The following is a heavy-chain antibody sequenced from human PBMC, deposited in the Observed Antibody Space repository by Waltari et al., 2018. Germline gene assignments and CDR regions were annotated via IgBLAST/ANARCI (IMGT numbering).Heavy chain of an antibody. CDR3: ARDYWLVSIQYAFDI. Sequence: EVQLVESGGGLVKPGGSLRLSCAASGFTFSSYSMNWVRQAPGKGLEWVSSISSSSSYIYYADSVKGRFTISRDNAKNSLYLQMNILGAEDTAVYYCARDYWLVSIQYAFDIWGQGTMVTVSS. D-gene: IGHD6-19*01. CDR2: ISSSSSYI. J-gene: IGHJ3*02. V-gene: IGHV3-21*01. CDR1: GFTFSSYS.